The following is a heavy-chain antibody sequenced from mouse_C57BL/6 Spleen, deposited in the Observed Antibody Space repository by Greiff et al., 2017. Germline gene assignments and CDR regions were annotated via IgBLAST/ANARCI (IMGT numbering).Heavy chain of an antibody. V-gene: IGHV5-17*01. CDR1: GFTFSDYG. J-gene: IGHJ3*01. CDR3: ARNYSCYDGSSWFAY. D-gene: IGHD2-12*01. Sequence: EVKLMESGGGLVKPGGSLKLSCAASGFTFSDYGMPWVRQAPEKGLEWVANISSGGSTIYYADTVKGRFPISRDNAKNNLFLQMTSLRSEDTAMYYCARNYSCYDGSSWFAYWGQGTLVTVSA. CDR2: ISSGGSTI.